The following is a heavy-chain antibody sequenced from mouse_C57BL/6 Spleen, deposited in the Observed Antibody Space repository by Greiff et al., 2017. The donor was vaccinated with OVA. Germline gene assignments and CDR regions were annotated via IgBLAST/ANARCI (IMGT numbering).Heavy chain of an antibody. CDR1: GYTFTSYG. Sequence: VKLMESGAELARPGASVKLSCKASGYTFTSYGISWVKQRTGQGLEWIGEIYPRSGNTYYNEKFKGKATLTADKSSSTAYMELRSLTSEDSAVYFCARGVTTVVAFDYWGQGTTLTVSS. CDR2: IYPRSGNT. CDR3: ARGVTTVVAFDY. D-gene: IGHD1-1*01. V-gene: IGHV1-81*01. J-gene: IGHJ2*01.